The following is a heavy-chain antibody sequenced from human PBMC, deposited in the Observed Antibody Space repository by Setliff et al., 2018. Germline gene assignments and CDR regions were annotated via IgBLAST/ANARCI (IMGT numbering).Heavy chain of an antibody. CDR2: IQGTGNT. CDR1: GGSFDSGTHY. CDR3: AGTPARGTTWLSPFDY. J-gene: IGHJ4*02. V-gene: IGHV4-61*02. D-gene: IGHD3-9*01. Sequence: PSETLSLTCTVTGGSFDSGTHYWSWIRQPAGKVPEWIGLIQGTGNTNYNPSLQSRATISIDTSKNQISLKITSVTAADTALYSCAGTPARGTTWLSPFDYWGQGIQVTLL.